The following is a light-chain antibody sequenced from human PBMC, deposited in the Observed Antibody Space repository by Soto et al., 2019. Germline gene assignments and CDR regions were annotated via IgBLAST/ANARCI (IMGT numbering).Light chain of an antibody. CDR1: QSISNY. CDR2: DAS. Sequence: EIVLTHSPATLSLSPWERATLSSRASQSISNYLAWYQHKPGQAPRLLIYDASNRATATPPRFSGSGSGTDFTLTISSLEPEDFAVYYCQQRSAGVTFGQGTRLEIK. J-gene: IGKJ5*01. V-gene: IGKV3-11*01. CDR3: QQRSAGVT.